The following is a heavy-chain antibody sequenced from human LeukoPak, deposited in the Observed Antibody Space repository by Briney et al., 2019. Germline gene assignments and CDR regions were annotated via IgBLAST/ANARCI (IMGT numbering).Heavy chain of an antibody. J-gene: IGHJ4*02. CDR3: ARARESDYGDYYPTN. CDR1: GGSISSSSYY. Sequence: PSETLSLTCTVSGGSISSSSYYWGWIRQPPGKGLEWIGSIYYSGSTYYNPSLKSRVTISVDTSKNQFSLKLSSVTAADTAVYYCARARESDYGDYYPTNWGQGTLVTVSS. CDR2: IYYSGST. D-gene: IGHD4-17*01. V-gene: IGHV4-39*07.